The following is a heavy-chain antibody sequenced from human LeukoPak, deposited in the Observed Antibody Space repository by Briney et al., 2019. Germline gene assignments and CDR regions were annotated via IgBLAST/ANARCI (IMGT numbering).Heavy chain of an antibody. Sequence: SETLSLTCAVSADSFSSHYWTWIRQPPGKGLEWIGYISYIGSTNYNPSLKSRVTISIDTSKNQFSLELTSVTAADTAVYYCARDLVTVTKGFDIWGQGTMVSVSS. V-gene: IGHV4-59*11. J-gene: IGHJ3*02. CDR3: ARDLVTVTKGFDI. CDR1: ADSFSSHY. D-gene: IGHD4-17*01. CDR2: ISYIGST.